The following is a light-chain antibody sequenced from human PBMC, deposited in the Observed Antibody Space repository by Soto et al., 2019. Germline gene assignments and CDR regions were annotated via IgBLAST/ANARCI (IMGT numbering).Light chain of an antibody. V-gene: IGKV3-11*01. CDR1: QSISNY. Sequence: EIVLSQSPATPSLSTGERATLSSRASQSISNYLAWYQQKPGQPPRPLPDDASNRAAGIPARFSASGSGADFTLSISRLEPADFAVYYGHQYGSSPPYTFGQGTKLDI. CDR3: HQYGSSPPYT. J-gene: IGKJ2*01. CDR2: DAS.